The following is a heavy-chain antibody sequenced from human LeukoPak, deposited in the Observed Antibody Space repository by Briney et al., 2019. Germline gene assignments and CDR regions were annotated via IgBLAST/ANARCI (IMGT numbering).Heavy chain of an antibody. J-gene: IGHJ4*02. D-gene: IGHD5-18*01. CDR3: ARDSRTPGYSYGPRLDY. Sequence: GGSLRLSCAASGFTFSSYEMTWVRQAPGKGLEWVSYISSSGSTIYYADSVKGRFTISRDNAKNSLYLQMNSLRAEDTAVYYCARDSRTPGYSYGPRLDYWGQGTLVTVSS. CDR1: GFTFSSYE. V-gene: IGHV3-48*03. CDR2: ISSSGSTI.